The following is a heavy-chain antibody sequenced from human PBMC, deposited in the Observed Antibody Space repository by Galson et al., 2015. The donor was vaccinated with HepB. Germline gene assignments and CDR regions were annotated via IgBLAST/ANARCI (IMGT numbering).Heavy chain of an antibody. CDR3: ARGRGKQWLARALDY. J-gene: IGHJ4*02. CDR2: ISYDGSNK. CDR1: GFTFSSYA. V-gene: IGHV3-30-3*01. Sequence: SLRLSCAASGFTFSSYAMHWVRQAPGKGLEWVAVISYDGSNKYYADSVKGRFTISRDNSKNTLYLQMNSLRAEDTAVYYCARGRGKQWLARALDYWGQGTLVTVSS. D-gene: IGHD6-19*01.